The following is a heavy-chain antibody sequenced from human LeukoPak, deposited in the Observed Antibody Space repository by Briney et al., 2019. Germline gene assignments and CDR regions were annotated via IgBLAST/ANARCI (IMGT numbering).Heavy chain of an antibody. CDR1: GFIFSSYG. CDR2: ISGSGGST. J-gene: IGHJ4*02. V-gene: IGHV3-23*01. Sequence: GGTLRLSCAASGFIFSSYGMSWVRQAPGKGLEWVSAISGSGGSTYYADSVKGRFTISRDNSKNTLYLQMNSLRAEDTAVYYCARRAGAYSHPYDYWGQGTLVTVSS. D-gene: IGHD4/OR15-4a*01. CDR3: ARRAGAYSHPYDY.